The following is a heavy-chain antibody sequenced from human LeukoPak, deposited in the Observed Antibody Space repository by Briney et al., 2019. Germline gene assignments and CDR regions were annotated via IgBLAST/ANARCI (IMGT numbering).Heavy chain of an antibody. CDR2: IYYSGST. CDR1: GGSISSYY. CDR3: ASYCGGDCTDAFDI. Sequence: SETLSLTCTVSGGSISSYYWNWIRQPPGKGLEWIGYIYYSGSTNYNPSLKSRVTISVDTSKNQFSLKLSSVTAADTAVYYCASYCGGDCTDAFDIWGQGTMVTVSS. V-gene: IGHV4-59*12. J-gene: IGHJ3*02. D-gene: IGHD2-21*02.